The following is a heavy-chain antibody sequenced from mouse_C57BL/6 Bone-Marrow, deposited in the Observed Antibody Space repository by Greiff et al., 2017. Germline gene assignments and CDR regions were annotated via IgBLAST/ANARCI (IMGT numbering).Heavy chain of an antibody. CDR1: GYTFTSYG. CDR2: IYPRSGNT. Sequence: VQLQQSGAELARPGASVKLSCKASGYTFTSYGISWVKQRTGQGLEWIGEIYPRSGNTYSNEKFKGKATLTADKSSSTAYMELRSLTSEDSAVYFCARFWFDYWGQGTTLTVSS. J-gene: IGHJ2*01. V-gene: IGHV1-81*01. CDR3: ARFWFDY.